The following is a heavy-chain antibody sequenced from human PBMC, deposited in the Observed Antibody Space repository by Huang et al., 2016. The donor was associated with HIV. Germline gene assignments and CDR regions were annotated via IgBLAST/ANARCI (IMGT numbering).Heavy chain of an antibody. D-gene: IGHD3-22*01. CDR1: GFSISSYW. CDR2: INSDGSST. Sequence: EVQLVESGGGLVQPGGSLRLSCAASGFSISSYWMHWVRQAPGKGLVGVSRINSDGSSTSSADSVKGRCTISRDNAKNTLYLQMNSLRAEDTAVYYCARDPRIQSWLNFFDYWGQGTLVSVSS. CDR3: ARDPRIQSWLNFFDY. J-gene: IGHJ4*02. V-gene: IGHV3-74*01.